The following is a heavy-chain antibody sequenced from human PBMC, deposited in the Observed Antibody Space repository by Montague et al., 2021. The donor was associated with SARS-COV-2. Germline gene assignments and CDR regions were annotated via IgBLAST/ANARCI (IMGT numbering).Heavy chain of an antibody. D-gene: IGHD3-9*01. V-gene: IGHV2-70*01. CDR3: ARMVTIFSLGGYYYYYGMDV. J-gene: IGHJ6*02. CDR2: XDWXSYK. CDR1: GFSLSTSGIC. Sequence: PALVTPTQTLTLTCTFSGFSLSTSGICVSWIRQPPGKALEWLALXDWXSYKYYSTSLKTRLTIPKDTSKNQVVLTMTNMDPVDTATYYCARMVTIFSLGGYYYYYGMDVWGQGTTVTVSS.